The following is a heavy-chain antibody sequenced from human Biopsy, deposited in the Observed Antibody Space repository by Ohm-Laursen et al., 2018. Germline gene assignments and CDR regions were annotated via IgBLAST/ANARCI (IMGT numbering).Heavy chain of an antibody. V-gene: IGHV1-69*04. CDR2: IIPILGIP. CDR3: ARAGRDGYNWDYFDF. J-gene: IGHJ4*02. Sequence: SSVKVSCKASGDSFSNYAISWVRQAPGQGLEWMGRIIPILGIPNVAQKFQARVTTTADVPTNTVYMELSSLTSEDTAVYYCARAGRDGYNWDYFDFGGQGTRVTVSS. D-gene: IGHD5-24*01. CDR1: GDSFSNYA.